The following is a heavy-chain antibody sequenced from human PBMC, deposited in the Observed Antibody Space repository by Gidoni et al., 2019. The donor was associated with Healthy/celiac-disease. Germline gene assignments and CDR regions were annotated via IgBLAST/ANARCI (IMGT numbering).Heavy chain of an antibody. J-gene: IGHJ3*02. CDR3: ARDSRVAVAGTDAFDI. CDR2: IIPILGIA. Sequence: QVQLVQSGAEVKKPGSSVKFSCKASGVTFSSYTISWVRQAPGQGLEWMGRIIPILGIANYAQKFQGRVTITADKSTSTAYMELSSLRSEDTAVYYCARDSRVAVAGTDAFDIWGQGTMVTVSS. D-gene: IGHD6-19*01. V-gene: IGHV1-69*08. CDR1: GVTFSSYT.